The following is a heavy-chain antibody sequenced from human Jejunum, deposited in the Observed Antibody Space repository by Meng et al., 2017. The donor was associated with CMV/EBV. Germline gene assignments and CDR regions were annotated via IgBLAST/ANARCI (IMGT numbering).Heavy chain of an antibody. D-gene: IGHD1-26*01. J-gene: IGHJ4*02. V-gene: IGHV3-15*01. Sequence: LALTKGRMSWVRQTAGKGLEWVGRIKSYGDGGLTDDATRVKGRFTSSRDDSENTLYLHMNSLDVEDTGVYYCATGERQWQLLFDCWGQGTRVTVSS. CDR2: IKSYGDGGLT. CDR1: LALTKGR. CDR3: ATGERQWQLLFDC.